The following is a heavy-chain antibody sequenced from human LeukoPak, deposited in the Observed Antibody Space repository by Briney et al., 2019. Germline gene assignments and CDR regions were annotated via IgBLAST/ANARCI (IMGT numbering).Heavy chain of an antibody. CDR3: ARVNWDFKTLDN. V-gene: IGHV4-38-2*01. CDR1: DYSISSGYY. CDR2: IYHSGAT. J-gene: IGHJ4*02. D-gene: IGHD1-7*01. Sequence: PSETLSLTCAVSDYSISSGYYWGWIRQPPGRGLEGIGGIYHSGATYYNPSLVSRFTISVDMSKNQFFLKVRSVTAADTAVYYCARVNWDFKTLDNWGQGTLVTVSS.